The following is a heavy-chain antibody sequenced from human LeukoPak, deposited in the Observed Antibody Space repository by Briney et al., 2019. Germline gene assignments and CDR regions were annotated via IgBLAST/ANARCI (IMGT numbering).Heavy chain of an antibody. J-gene: IGHJ6*02. CDR1: GGSFSGYY. D-gene: IGHD1-1*01. CDR3: ARAYLLGTYYCYGMDV. CDR2: INHSGST. V-gene: IGHV4-34*01. Sequence: PSETLSLTCAVYGGSFSGYYWSWIRQPSGKGLEWIGEINHSGSTNYNPSLKSRVTISVDTSKNQFSLKLSSVTAADTAVYYCARAYLLGTYYCYGMDVWGQGTTVTVSS.